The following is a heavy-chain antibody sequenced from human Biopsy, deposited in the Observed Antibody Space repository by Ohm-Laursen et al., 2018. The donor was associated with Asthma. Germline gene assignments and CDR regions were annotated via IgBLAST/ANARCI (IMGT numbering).Heavy chain of an antibody. Sequence: LRLSCSATGFTFSDYDMHWVRQPPGKGLEWIGYIYYIGSTYYNPSLKSRVAISLDTSKNQFFLKLSSVTAADTAVYFCASRGGVRRYFDYWGQGTLVTVSS. CDR1: GFTFSDYD. J-gene: IGHJ4*02. V-gene: IGHV4-30-4*08. CDR2: IYYIGST. CDR3: ASRGGVRRYFDY. D-gene: IGHD3-16*01.